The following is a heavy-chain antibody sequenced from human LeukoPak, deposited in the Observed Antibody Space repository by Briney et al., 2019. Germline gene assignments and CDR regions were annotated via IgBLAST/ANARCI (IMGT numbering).Heavy chain of an antibody. D-gene: IGHD5-18*01. V-gene: IGHV3-7*01. Sequence: GGSLRLSCAASGFTFSSYWMSWVRQAPGEGLEWVAKVKQDGSEKYYLDSVKGRFNISRDNAKNSLYLQMNTLRAEDTAVYFCAKGGDTAYRATHYWGQGTLVTVSS. J-gene: IGHJ4*02. CDR2: VKQDGSEK. CDR1: GFTFSSYW. CDR3: AKGGDTAYRATHY.